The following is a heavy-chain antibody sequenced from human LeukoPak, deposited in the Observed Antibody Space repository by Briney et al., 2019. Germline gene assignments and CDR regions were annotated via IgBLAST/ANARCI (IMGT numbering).Heavy chain of an antibody. CDR3: ARVLGATYYYDSSGSDAFDI. V-gene: IGHV4-39*07. J-gene: IGHJ3*02. D-gene: IGHD3-22*01. Sequence: PSETLSLTCTVSGGSISSSSYYWGWIRQPPGKGLEWIGSIYYSGSTYYNPSLKSRVTISVDTSKNQFSLKLSSVTAADTAVYYCARVLGATYYYDSSGSDAFDIWGQGTMVTVSS. CDR1: GGSISSSSYY. CDR2: IYYSGST.